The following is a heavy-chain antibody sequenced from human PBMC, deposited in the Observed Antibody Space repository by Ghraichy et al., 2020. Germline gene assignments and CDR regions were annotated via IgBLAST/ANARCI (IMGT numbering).Heavy chain of an antibody. Sequence: GGSLRLSCAASGFTFSSYAMNWVRQAPGRGLEWVSGISGSGGSSYYADSVEGRFTISRDNSKNALYLQMNSLRAEDTAVYYCAKGKASYPYPSNPFDYWGQGTLVTVSS. D-gene: IGHD3-16*01. CDR2: ISGSGGSS. J-gene: IGHJ4*02. V-gene: IGHV3-23*01. CDR3: AKGKASYPYPSNPFDY. CDR1: GFTFSSYA.